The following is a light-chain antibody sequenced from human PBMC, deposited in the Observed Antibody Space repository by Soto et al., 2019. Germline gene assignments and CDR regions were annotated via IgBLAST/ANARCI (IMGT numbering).Light chain of an antibody. Sequence: DIQMTQSPSTLSASVGDRVTITCRASQSISTWLAWYQQKPGKAPNLLIYDASTLQSGVPSRFSGSGSGTEFTLTSSSLQADDVANYYCQQYKTYYIFGQGTKLEIK. CDR1: QSISTW. CDR3: QQYKTYYI. CDR2: DAS. J-gene: IGKJ2*01. V-gene: IGKV1-5*01.